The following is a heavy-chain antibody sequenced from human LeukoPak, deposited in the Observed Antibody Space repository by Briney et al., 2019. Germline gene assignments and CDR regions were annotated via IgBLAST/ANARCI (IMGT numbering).Heavy chain of an antibody. CDR2: IYTSGST. J-gene: IGHJ6*03. Sequence: SETLSLTCTVSGGSISSYYWSWIRQPAGKGLEWIGRIYTSGSTNYNPSLQSRVTMSVDTSKNQFSLKLSSVTAADTAVYYCARGIAARLYYYYYMDVRGKGTTVTVSS. V-gene: IGHV4-4*07. CDR1: GGSISSYY. D-gene: IGHD6-6*01. CDR3: ARGIAARLYYYYYMDV.